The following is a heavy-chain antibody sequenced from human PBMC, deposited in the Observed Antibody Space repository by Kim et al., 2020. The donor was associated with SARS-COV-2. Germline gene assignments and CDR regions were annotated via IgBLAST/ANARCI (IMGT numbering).Heavy chain of an antibody. Sequence: GGSLRLSCAASGFTFSSYPMSWVRQAPGKGLEWVSAISGSGGNTYYTDSVKGRFTISRDNSKNTLYLQMNSLRADDTAVYYCAKGGYDGGWPPHWGQGTLVTVSS. V-gene: IGHV3-23*01. CDR2: ISGSGGNT. CDR3: AKGGYDGGWPPH. CDR1: GFTFSSYP. D-gene: IGHD6-19*01. J-gene: IGHJ4*02.